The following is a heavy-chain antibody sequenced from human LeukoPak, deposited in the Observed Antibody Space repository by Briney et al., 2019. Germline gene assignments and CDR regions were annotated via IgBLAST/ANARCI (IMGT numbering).Heavy chain of an antibody. CDR2: IYPGDSDT. Sequence: HGESLKISCKGSGYSFTSYWIGWVRQMPGKGLEWMGIIYPGDSDTRYSPSFQGQVTISADKSISTAYLQWSSLKASDTAMYYCARLIVVVIPTGDAFDIWGQGTMVTVSS. J-gene: IGHJ3*02. V-gene: IGHV5-51*01. CDR3: ARLIVVVIPTGDAFDI. CDR1: GYSFTSYW. D-gene: IGHD2-21*01.